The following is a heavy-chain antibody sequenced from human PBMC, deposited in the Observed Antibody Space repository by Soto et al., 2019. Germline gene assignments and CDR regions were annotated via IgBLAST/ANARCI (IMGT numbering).Heavy chain of an antibody. D-gene: IGHD6-19*01. V-gene: IGHV1-3*02. Sequence: GASVKVSCKASGYTFTSYAMHWVRQAPGQRLEWMGWSNAGNGNTKYSQEFQGRVTITRDTSASTAYMELSSLRSEDMAVYYCARDWAVAGPEDYFDYWGQGTLVTVSS. CDR3: ARDWAVAGPEDYFDY. CDR1: GYTFTSYA. J-gene: IGHJ4*02. CDR2: SNAGNGNT.